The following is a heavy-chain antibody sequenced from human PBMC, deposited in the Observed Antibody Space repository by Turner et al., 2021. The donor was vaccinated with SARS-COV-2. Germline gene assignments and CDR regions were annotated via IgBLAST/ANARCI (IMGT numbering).Heavy chain of an antibody. CDR3: ANVGSYFFDY. J-gene: IGHJ4*02. V-gene: IGHV3-23*01. CDR2: ISSSGGTT. D-gene: IGHD3-10*01. CDR1: GFTFSNSA. Sequence: VHLLESGGGLVPPGGSLRLSCAASGFTFSNSAMSWVRQAPGKGLEWVSTISSSGGTTDYAASVKGRFTISRDNSKNTLYLQMNSLRAGDTALYYCANVGSYFFDYWGQGTLVTVSS.